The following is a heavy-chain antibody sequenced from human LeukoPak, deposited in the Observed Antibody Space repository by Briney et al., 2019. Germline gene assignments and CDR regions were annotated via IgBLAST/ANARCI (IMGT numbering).Heavy chain of an antibody. CDR3: ARDNIDSSTISYYFDY. D-gene: IGHD2-2*01. Sequence: ETLPLTCTVSGGSISSYYWSWIRQPPGKGLEWIGYISYSGTTNYNPSLKSRVTISLDTSKNQFSLKLSSVTAADTAVYYCARDNIDSSTISYYFDYWGQGTLVTVSS. CDR1: GGSISSYY. CDR2: ISYSGTT. J-gene: IGHJ4*02. V-gene: IGHV4-59*01.